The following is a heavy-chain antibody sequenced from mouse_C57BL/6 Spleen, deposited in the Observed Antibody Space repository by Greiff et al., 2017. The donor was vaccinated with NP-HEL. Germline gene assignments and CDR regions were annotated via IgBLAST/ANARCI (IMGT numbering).Heavy chain of an antibody. J-gene: IGHJ1*03. D-gene: IGHD1-1*01. CDR1: GYTFTSYT. CDR3: ARMDYGSSYPYWYFDV. CDR2: INPSSGYT. Sequence: QVQLQQSGAELARPGASVKMSCKASGYTFTSYTMHWVKQRPGQGLEWIGNINPSSGYTKYNQKFKDKATLTADKSSSTAYMQLSSLTSEDSAVYYCARMDYGSSYPYWYFDVWGTGTTVTVSS. V-gene: IGHV1-4*01.